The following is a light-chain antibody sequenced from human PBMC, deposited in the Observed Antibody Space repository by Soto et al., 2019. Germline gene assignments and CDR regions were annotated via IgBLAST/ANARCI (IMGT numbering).Light chain of an antibody. J-gene: IGKJ1*01. V-gene: IGKV3-20*01. Sequence: EIVLTQSPGTLSLSPGERATLSCRASQSVGSNYLAWYQKKPGQAPSFLIYGASSRATGIPDRFSGSGSGTDFTLTISRLEPEDFAVYYCHQYTTLPWTFGQGTKVEI. CDR3: HQYTTLPWT. CDR2: GAS. CDR1: QSVGSNY.